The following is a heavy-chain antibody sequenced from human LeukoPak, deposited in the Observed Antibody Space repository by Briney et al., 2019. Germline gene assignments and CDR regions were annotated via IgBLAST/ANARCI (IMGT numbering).Heavy chain of an antibody. J-gene: IGHJ4*02. Sequence: SETLSLTCTVSGGSISSGGYYWSWIRQHPGKGLEWIGYIYYSGSTYYNPSLKSRVTISVDTSKNQFSLKLSSVTAADTVVYYCARAPYYYDSSGHDYWGQGTLVTVSS. V-gene: IGHV4-31*03. CDR1: GGSISSGGYY. D-gene: IGHD3-22*01. CDR2: IYYSGST. CDR3: ARAPYYYDSSGHDY.